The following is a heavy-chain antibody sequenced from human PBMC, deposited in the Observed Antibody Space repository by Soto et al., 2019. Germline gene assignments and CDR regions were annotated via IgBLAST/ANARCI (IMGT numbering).Heavy chain of an antibody. J-gene: IGHJ3*02. CDR3: ARAYYDILTGYYEHAFDI. D-gene: IGHD3-9*01. Sequence: QVQLQESGPGLVKPSETLSLTCTVSGGSVSSGSYYWSWIRQPPGKGLEWIGYIYYSGSTNYNPSLKSRVTISVDTSKNQFSLNLSSVTAADTAVYYCARAYYDILTGYYEHAFDIWGQGTMVTVSS. CDR2: IYYSGST. V-gene: IGHV4-61*01. CDR1: GGSVSSGSYY.